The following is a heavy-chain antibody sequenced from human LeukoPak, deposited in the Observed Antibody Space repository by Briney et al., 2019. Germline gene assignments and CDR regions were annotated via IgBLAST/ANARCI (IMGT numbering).Heavy chain of an antibody. CDR2: INHSGST. J-gene: IGHJ6*02. D-gene: IGHD3-3*01. CDR1: GGSFSGYY. CDR3: AHFKRLIDFWSGYYLPYGMDV. Sequence: PSETLSLTCAVYGGSFSGYYWSWIRQPPGKGLEWIGEINHSGSTNYNPSLKSRVTISVDTSKNQFSLKLSSVTAADTAVYYCAHFKRLIDFWSGYYLPYGMDVWGQGTTVTVSS. V-gene: IGHV4-34*01.